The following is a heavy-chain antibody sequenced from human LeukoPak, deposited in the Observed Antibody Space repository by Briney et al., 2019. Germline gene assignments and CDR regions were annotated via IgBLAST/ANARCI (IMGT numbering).Heavy chain of an antibody. CDR2: IFHSGST. Sequence: PSETLSLTCTVSGGSISSSSYYWGWIRQPPGKGLEWIGNIFHSGSTYYSPSLKSRLTVSVDTSKNQFSLRLSSVTAADTAVYYCAGVWVGATTINWYFDLWGRGTLVTVSS. V-gene: IGHV4-39*01. J-gene: IGHJ2*01. CDR3: AGVWVGATTINWYFDL. CDR1: GGSISSSSYY. D-gene: IGHD1-26*01.